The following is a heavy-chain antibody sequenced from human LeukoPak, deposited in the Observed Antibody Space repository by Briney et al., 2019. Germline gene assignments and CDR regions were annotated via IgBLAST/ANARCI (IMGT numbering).Heavy chain of an antibody. Sequence: GASVKVSCKASGYTCTGYYIHWVRQAPGQGLQWLGWINSNSGGTNYAQKFQSRVTMTRDTSITTVYMDLSSLRSDDTAVYYCARDLATVATPYFDSWGQGTLVTVSS. D-gene: IGHD4-23*01. V-gene: IGHV1-2*02. CDR3: ARDLATVATPYFDS. CDR1: GYTCTGYY. J-gene: IGHJ4*02. CDR2: INSNSGGT.